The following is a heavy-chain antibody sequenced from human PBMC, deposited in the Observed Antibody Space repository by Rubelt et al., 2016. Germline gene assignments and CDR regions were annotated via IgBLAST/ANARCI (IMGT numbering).Heavy chain of an antibody. CDR2: INTKTGNP. CDR1: GYTFTTFS. J-gene: IGHJ4*02. D-gene: IGHD6-6*01. Sequence: GSELKKPGASVKVSCKASGYTFTTFSINWVRQAPGQGLEWMGWINTKTGNPTYAQGFTGRFVFSLDTSVSTAYLQISSLKAEDTAVYYCARPEYSSSLTNLDYWGQGTLVTVSS. CDR3: ARPEYSSSLTNLDY. V-gene: IGHV7-4-1*02.